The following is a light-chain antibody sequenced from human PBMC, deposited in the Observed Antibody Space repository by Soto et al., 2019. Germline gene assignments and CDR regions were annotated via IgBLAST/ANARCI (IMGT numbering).Light chain of an antibody. Sequence: EIVLTQSPGTLSLSPGERATLSCRASQSVSSSHLAWYQHKPGQAPRLLIYAASSRAPGIPARFSGRGSGADFTLTISSLEPEDFAVYYCQQRSDSITFGQGTRLEIK. V-gene: IGKV3D-20*02. CDR3: QQRSDSIT. CDR2: AAS. CDR1: QSVSSSH. J-gene: IGKJ5*01.